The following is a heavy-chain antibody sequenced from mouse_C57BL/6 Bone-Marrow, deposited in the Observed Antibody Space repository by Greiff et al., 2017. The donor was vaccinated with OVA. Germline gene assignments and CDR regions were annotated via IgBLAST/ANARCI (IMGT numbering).Heavy chain of an antibody. CDR3: AREWADYYGSSLAWFAY. Sequence: EVHLVESGGDLVKPGGSLKLSCAASGFTFSSYGMSWVRQTPDKRLEWVATISSCGSYTYYPDSVKGRFTISRDNATNTLYLQMSSLKSEDTAMYYCAREWADYYGSSLAWFAYWGQGTLVTVSA. V-gene: IGHV5-6*01. CDR1: GFTFSSYG. J-gene: IGHJ3*01. CDR2: ISSCGSYT. D-gene: IGHD1-1*01.